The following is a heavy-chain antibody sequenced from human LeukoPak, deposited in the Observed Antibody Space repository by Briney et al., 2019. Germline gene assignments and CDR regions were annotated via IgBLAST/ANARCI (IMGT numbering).Heavy chain of an antibody. V-gene: IGHV4-59*08. CDR3: ARHSEDIVVVPAAPLYY. CDR2: IYYSGST. CDR1: GGSISSYY. J-gene: IGHJ4*02. Sequence: SETLSLTCTVSGGSISSYYWSWIRQPPGKGLEWIGYIYYSGSTNYNPSLKSRVTISVDTSKNQFSLKLSSVTAADTAVYYCARHSEDIVVVPAAPLYYWGQGTLVTVSS. D-gene: IGHD2-2*01.